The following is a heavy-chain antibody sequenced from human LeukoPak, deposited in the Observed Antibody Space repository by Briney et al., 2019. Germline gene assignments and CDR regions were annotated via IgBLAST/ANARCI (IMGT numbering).Heavy chain of an antibody. CDR3: ARLVMVYAAIQEYYFDY. CDR2: IYYSGST. J-gene: IGHJ4*02. Sequence: SETLSLTCTVSGGSISSSSYYWGWIRQPPGKGLEWIGSIYYSGSTYYNPSLKSRVTISVDTSKNQFSLKLSSVTAADTAVYYCARLVMVYAAIQEYYFDYWGQGTLVTVSS. V-gene: IGHV4-39*01. CDR1: GGSISSSSYY. D-gene: IGHD2-8*01.